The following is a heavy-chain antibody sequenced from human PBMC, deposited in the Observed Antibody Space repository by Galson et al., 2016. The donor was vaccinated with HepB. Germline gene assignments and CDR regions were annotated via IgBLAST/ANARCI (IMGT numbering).Heavy chain of an antibody. Sequence: SLRLSCAASGFTFTDHWMTWVRQAQGKGLEWVANIKQDGSEKHYVDSVRGRFTISRDNAKDSMYLQMNSLRAEDTAVYYCVRSERQRGLTEDSWWFDSWGQGTLVTVSS. J-gene: IGHJ5*01. CDR3: VRSERQRGLTEDSWWFDS. D-gene: IGHD6-25*01. CDR1: GFTFTDHW. V-gene: IGHV3-7*03. CDR2: IKQDGSEK.